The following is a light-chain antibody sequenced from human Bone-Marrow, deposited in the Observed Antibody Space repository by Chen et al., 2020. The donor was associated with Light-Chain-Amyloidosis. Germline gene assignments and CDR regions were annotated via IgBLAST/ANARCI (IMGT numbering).Light chain of an antibody. CDR1: NIGSTS. CDR3: QVWDRSSDRPV. Sequence: SYVLTQPSSVSVAPGQTATIACGGNNIGSTSVHWYQQTPGQAPLLDVYDDSDRPSGIPERLSGYNSGNTATLTISRVEAGDEADYYCQVWDRSSDRPVFGGGTKLTVL. V-gene: IGLV3-21*02. J-gene: IGLJ3*02. CDR2: DDS.